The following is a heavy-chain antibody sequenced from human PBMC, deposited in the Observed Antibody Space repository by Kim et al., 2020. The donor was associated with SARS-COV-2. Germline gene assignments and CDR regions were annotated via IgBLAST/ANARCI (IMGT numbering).Heavy chain of an antibody. CDR2: IRSKAYGGTT. J-gene: IGHJ6*02. CDR1: GFTFGDYA. Sequence: SLRLSCTASGFTFGDYAMSWFRQAPGKGLEWVGFIRSKAYGGTTEYAASVKGRFTISRDDSKSIAYLQMNSLKTEDTAVYYCVSGYDSSGYYYYYGMDVWGQGTTVTVSS. CDR3: VSGYDSSGYYYYYGMDV. D-gene: IGHD3-22*01. V-gene: IGHV3-49*03.